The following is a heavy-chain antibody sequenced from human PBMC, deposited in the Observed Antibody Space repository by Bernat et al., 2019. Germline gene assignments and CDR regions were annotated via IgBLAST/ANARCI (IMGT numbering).Heavy chain of an antibody. CDR1: GFSLSTSGVG. D-gene: IGHD6-13*01. CDR2: IYWDDDK. J-gene: IGHJ5*02. CDR3: AHRDSSSWNNWFDP. V-gene: IGHV2-5*02. Sequence: QITLKESGPTLVKPTQTLTLTCTFSGFSLSTSGVGVGWIRQPPGKALEWLALIYWDDDKRYSPSLKSRLTITKDTSKNQVALTMTNMDPVDTATYYCAHRDSSSWNNWFDPWGQGTLVTVSS.